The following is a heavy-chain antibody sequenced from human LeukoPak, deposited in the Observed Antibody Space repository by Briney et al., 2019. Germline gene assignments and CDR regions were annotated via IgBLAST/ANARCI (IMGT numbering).Heavy chain of an antibody. CDR1: GFTFSHYW. Sequence: GGSLRLSCAGSGFTFSHYWMSWVRQAPGKGLEWVANIRQDGSARSYVDSVKGRFTISRDNAKDSLFLQLDSLRADDTAVYYCARKGWASNGGLFLGQWGQGTLVNVSS. V-gene: IGHV3-7*01. CDR3: ARKGWASNGGLFLGQ. CDR2: IRQDGSAR. D-gene: IGHD4-23*01. J-gene: IGHJ4*02.